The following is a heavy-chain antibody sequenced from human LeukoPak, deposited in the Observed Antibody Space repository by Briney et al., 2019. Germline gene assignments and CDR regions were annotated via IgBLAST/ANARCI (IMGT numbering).Heavy chain of an antibody. V-gene: IGHV3-30*01. J-gene: IGHJ3*02. CDR2: ISYDGSNK. Sequence: GGSLRLSCAASGFTFSSYAMHWVRQAPGKGLEWVAVISYDGSNKYYADSVKGRFTISRDNSKNTLYLQMNSLRAEDTAVYYCARGSDAFDIWGQGTMVTVSS. CDR1: GFTFSSYA. CDR3: ARGSDAFDI.